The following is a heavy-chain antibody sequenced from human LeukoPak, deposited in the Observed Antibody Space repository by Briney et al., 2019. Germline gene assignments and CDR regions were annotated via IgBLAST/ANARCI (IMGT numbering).Heavy chain of an antibody. J-gene: IGHJ4*02. CDR3: ARAHCGSTDCPPDF. V-gene: IGHV3-30*01. Sequence: PGRSLRLSCAASGFTFNSFAMHWVRQAPGKGLEWVAAMSYDGEYNYYADSVKGRFTISRDNSKNTLHPQMNSLRVEDTAVFYCARAHCGSTDCPPDFWGQGTLVTVSS. CDR1: GFTFNSFA. CDR2: MSYDGEYN. D-gene: IGHD2-2*01.